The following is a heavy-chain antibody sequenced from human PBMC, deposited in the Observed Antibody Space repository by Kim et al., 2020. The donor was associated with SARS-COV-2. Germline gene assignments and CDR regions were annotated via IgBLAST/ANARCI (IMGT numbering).Heavy chain of an antibody. J-gene: IGHJ6*03. D-gene: IGHD6-6*01. V-gene: IGHV3-66*01. Sequence: GGSLRLSCAASGFTVSSNYMSWVRQAPGKGLEWVSVIYSGGSTYYADSVKGRFTISRDNSKNTLYLQMNSLRAEDTAVYYCARVGEAARPRYYYYMDVWGKGTTVTVSS. CDR1: GFTVSSNY. CDR3: ARVGEAARPRYYYYMDV. CDR2: IYSGGST.